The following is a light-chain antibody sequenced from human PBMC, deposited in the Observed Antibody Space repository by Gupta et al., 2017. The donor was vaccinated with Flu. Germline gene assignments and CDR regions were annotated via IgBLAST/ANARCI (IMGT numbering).Light chain of an antibody. CDR3: QQSYRAPYS. V-gene: IGKV1-39*01. CDR1: HKIDNY. J-gene: IGKJ2*03. Sequence: DIQMTQSPPSLSASVGDTVIITCRASHKIDNYFSWYQSKPGKAPRSLFYGASGLQSGVPSRLRGGGSGTHYTLTLNGLRAIDFATYSCQQSYRAPYSFGQGTKLEI. CDR2: GAS.